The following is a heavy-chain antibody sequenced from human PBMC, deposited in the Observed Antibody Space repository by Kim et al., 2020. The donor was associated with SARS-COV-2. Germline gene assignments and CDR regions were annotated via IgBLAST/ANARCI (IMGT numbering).Heavy chain of an antibody. J-gene: IGHJ6*02. V-gene: IGHV3-7*01. D-gene: IGHD3-3*01. Sequence: GGSLRLSCAASGFTFSSYWMSWVRQAPGKGLEWVANIKQDGSEKYYVDSVKGRFTISRDNAKNSLYLQMNSLRAEDTAVYYCARDSDLKITGGLFYYYYGMDVWGQGTTVTVSS. CDR2: IKQDGSEK. CDR3: ARDSDLKITGGLFYYYYGMDV. CDR1: GFTFSSYW.